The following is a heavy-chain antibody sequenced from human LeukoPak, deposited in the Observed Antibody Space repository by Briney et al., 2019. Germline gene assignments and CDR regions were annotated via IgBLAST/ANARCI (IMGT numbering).Heavy chain of an antibody. V-gene: IGHV4-34*01. J-gene: IGHJ5*02. Sequence: SETLSLTCAVYGGSFSDYYWSWIRQPPGKGLEWIEEINHSGSTHYNPSLKSRVTISVDTSKKHFSLQLRSVTAADTAVYYCARKEGGQLVNTRRWFDPWGQGTLVTVSS. CDR2: INHSGST. CDR3: ARKEGGQLVNTRRWFDP. CDR1: GGSFSDYY. D-gene: IGHD6-13*01.